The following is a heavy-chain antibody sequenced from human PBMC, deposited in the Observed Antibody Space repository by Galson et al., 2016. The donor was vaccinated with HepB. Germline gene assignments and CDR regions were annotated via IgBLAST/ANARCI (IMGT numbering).Heavy chain of an antibody. CDR3: ARDPAVAGTPDAFDI. CDR1: GYTFIDYY. Sequence: SVKVSCEASGYTFIDYYMHWVRQAPGHGLEWMGRIDLNSGGTVYAPQLQGRVPLTRDPSTSTAYMELSRLRADDTAVYYCARDPAVAGTPDAFDIWGQGTTVTVSS. V-gene: IGHV1-2*06. J-gene: IGHJ3*02. CDR2: IDLNSGGT. D-gene: IGHD6-19*01.